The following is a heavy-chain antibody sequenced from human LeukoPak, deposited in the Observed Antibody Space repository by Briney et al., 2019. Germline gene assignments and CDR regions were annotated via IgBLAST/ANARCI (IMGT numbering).Heavy chain of an antibody. CDR3: ARGRHYYDSSDYYYEGDGFDI. V-gene: IGHV1-46*01. CDR2: INPSGGST. CDR1: GDTFPSYY. J-gene: IGHJ3*02. D-gene: IGHD3-22*01. Sequence: ASVKVSCQASGDTFPSYYMHWLRQAPGQGLEWMGIINPSGGSTSYAQKYQGRVTMTRDMSTSTVYMELSNLRSEDTAVYYCARGRHYYDSSDYYYEGDGFDIWGQGTMVTVSS.